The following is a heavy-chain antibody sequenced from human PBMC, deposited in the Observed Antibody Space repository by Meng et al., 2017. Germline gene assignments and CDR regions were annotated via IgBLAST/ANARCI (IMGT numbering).Heavy chain of an antibody. D-gene: IGHD4-17*01. Sequence: QVQLVQSGAEVKKPGASVKVSCKTSGYTFTNYDINWVRQATGQGLEWVGWMNPKSGNTGFAQKFQGRVTMTRDTSITTANMELSSLRSEDTAVYYCARVYGDIDYWGQGTLVTVSS. CDR3: ARVYGDIDY. V-gene: IGHV1-8*01. CDR1: GYTFTNYD. CDR2: MNPKSGNT. J-gene: IGHJ4*02.